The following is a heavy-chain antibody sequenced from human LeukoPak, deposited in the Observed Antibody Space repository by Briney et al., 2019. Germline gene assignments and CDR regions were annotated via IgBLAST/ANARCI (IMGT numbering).Heavy chain of an antibody. CDR1: GFTFSDYY. D-gene: IGHD3-9*01. CDR3: ARRGYYDILTGYYPEPLYYFDY. CDR2: ISSSGSTI. Sequence: GGSLRLSCAASGFTFSDYYMSWIRQAPGKGLEWVSYISSSGSTICYADSVKGRFTISRDNAKNSLYLQMNSLRAEDTAVYYCARRGYYDILTGYYPEPLYYFDYWGQGTLVTVSS. V-gene: IGHV3-11*04. J-gene: IGHJ4*02.